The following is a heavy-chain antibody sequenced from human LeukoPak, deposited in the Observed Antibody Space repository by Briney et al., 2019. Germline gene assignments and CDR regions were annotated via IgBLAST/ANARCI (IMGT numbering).Heavy chain of an antibody. CDR3: ATQGRGVPAARDYYYMDV. Sequence: GGSVKVSCKVSGYTLTELSMHWVRQAPGKGFEWMGGFDPEDGETIYAQKFQGRVTMTEDTSTDTAYMELSSLRSEDTAVYYCATQGRGVPAARDYYYMDVWGKGTTVTVSS. CDR2: FDPEDGET. CDR1: GYTLTELS. V-gene: IGHV1-24*01. J-gene: IGHJ6*03. D-gene: IGHD2-2*01.